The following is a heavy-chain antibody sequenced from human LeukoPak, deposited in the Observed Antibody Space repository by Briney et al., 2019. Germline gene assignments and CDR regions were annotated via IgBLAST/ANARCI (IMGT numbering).Heavy chain of an antibody. Sequence: PGGSLRLSCAASGFIFSSYAMSWVRQAPGKGLEWVSTISGSGGSTYYADSVKGRFTISRDNSKSTLYLQMNSLRAEDTAVYYCAKDKYYDILTGYYTDWGQGTLVTVSS. V-gene: IGHV3-23*01. J-gene: IGHJ4*02. D-gene: IGHD3-9*01. CDR2: ISGSGGST. CDR3: AKDKYYDILTGYYTD. CDR1: GFIFSSYA.